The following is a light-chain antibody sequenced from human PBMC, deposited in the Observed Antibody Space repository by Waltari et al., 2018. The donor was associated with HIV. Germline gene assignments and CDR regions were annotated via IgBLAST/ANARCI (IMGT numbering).Light chain of an antibody. CDR1: QSVSSTY. V-gene: IGKV3-20*01. J-gene: IGKJ5*01. CDR2: VAS. CDR3: QQYGSSPIT. Sequence: EIVLTQSPGTLSLSSGERATLSCRASQSVSSTYLAWYQQKPGQAPRLLIYVASRRATCIPDRFSGSGSGTDFTLTISRLEPEDFAVYYCQQYGSSPITFGQGTRLEIK.